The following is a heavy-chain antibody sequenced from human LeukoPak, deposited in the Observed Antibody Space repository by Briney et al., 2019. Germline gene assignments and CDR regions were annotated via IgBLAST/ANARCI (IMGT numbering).Heavy chain of an antibody. CDR2: IYYSGST. D-gene: IGHD4-17*01. J-gene: IGHJ4*02. Sequence: SETLSLTCTVSGGSISSYYWSWIRQPPGKGLEWIGYIYYSGSTNYNPSLKSRVTISVDTSKNQFSLKLSSVTAADTAVYYCASTVTTPTLNYFDYWGQGTLVAVSS. CDR1: GGSISSYY. V-gene: IGHV4-59*01. CDR3: ASTVTTPTLNYFDY.